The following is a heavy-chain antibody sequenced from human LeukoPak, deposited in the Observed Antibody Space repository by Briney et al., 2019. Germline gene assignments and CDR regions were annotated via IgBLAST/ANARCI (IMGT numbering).Heavy chain of an antibody. D-gene: IGHD3-3*01. V-gene: IGHV3-7*01. Sequence: GGSLRLSCVASGISFSSYWMAWVRQAPGKGLEWVANIKEDGSEKYYVDSVKGRFTISRDNAKNSLYLQMNSLRAEDTAVYYCARGRGVDYWGQGTLVTVSS. J-gene: IGHJ4*02. CDR1: GISFSSYW. CDR2: IKEDGSEK. CDR3: ARGRGVDY.